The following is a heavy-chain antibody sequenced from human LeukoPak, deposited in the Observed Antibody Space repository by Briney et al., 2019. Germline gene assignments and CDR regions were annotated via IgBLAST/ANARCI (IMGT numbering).Heavy chain of an antibody. D-gene: IGHD6-25*01. CDR3: ARERPAAYYFDY. Sequence: GGSLRLSCAASGFTFSSYAMSWVRQAPGKGLEWVSVIYSGGSTYYADSVKGRFTISRDNSKNTLYLQMNSLRAEDTAVYYCARERPAAYYFDYWGQGTLVTVSS. V-gene: IGHV3-66*01. CDR2: IYSGGST. J-gene: IGHJ4*02. CDR1: GFTFSSYA.